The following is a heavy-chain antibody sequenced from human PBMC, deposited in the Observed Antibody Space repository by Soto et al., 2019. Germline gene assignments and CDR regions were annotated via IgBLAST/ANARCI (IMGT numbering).Heavy chain of an antibody. Sequence: PSETLSLTCTVSGGSISSNSYYWGWIRQPPGKGLEWIGSIYYSGSTYYNKSLKSQVTISVDTSKNQITMKLRSVTAADTAVYYCARPGIAAAGSRNRINYYYYYGMDVWGQGTTVTVS. V-gene: IGHV4-39*01. CDR2: IYYSGST. J-gene: IGHJ6*02. CDR3: ARPGIAAAGSRNRINYYYYYGMDV. D-gene: IGHD6-13*01. CDR1: GGSISSNSYY.